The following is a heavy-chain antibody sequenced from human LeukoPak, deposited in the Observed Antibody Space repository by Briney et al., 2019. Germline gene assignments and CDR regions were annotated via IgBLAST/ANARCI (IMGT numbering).Heavy chain of an antibody. V-gene: IGHV3-15*01. CDR2: IKSKTDGGTP. Sequence: GGSLRLSCAASGYTFSNAWMSWVRQAPGKGLEWVGRIKSKTDGGTPDYAAPVKGRFTISRDDSKNTLYLQMNSLKTEDTAVYYCTGVSRSSWYDYWGQGTLVTVSS. J-gene: IGHJ4*02. CDR1: GYTFSNAW. D-gene: IGHD6-13*01. CDR3: TGVSRSSWYDY.